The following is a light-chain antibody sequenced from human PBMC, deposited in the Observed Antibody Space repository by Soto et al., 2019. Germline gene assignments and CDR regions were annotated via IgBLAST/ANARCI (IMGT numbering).Light chain of an antibody. CDR1: QSVSSSY. J-gene: IGKJ5*01. Sequence: EIVLTQSPGTLSLSPGERATLSCRASQSVSSSYLAWYQQKPGQAPRLLLYGASTRATGIPDRFSGSGSGTDFTLTISRLEPEDFAVYYCQQYGSTPITFGQGTRLEIK. CDR3: QQYGSTPIT. V-gene: IGKV3-20*01. CDR2: GAS.